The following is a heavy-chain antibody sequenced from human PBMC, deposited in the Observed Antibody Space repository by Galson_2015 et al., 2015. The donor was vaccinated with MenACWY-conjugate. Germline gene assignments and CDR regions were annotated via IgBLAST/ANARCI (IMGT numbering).Heavy chain of an antibody. CDR2: ISGSGDNT. V-gene: IGHV3-23*01. CDR3: ARELYHFGSLGWFDP. J-gene: IGHJ5*02. Sequence: SLRLSCAASGFTFSRHTMTWVRQTPGKGLEWVSTISGSGDNTYYPDSVKGRFTISRDNSKNTEYLQINSLRAEDTSVYHCARELYHFGSLGWFDPWGQGTLVTVSS. CDR1: GFTFSRHT. D-gene: IGHD1-7*01.